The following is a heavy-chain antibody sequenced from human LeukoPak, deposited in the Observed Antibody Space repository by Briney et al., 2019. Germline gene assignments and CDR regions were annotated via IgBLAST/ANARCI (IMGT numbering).Heavy chain of an antibody. CDR1: GGSFIGYY. V-gene: IGHV4-34*01. D-gene: IGHD1/OR15-1a*01. J-gene: IGHJ4*02. CDR2: INHSAST. Sequence: AETLSLTCAVYGGSFIGYYWSWIRQPPGKGLEWIGEINHSASTNYNPSPKSRVTISVDTSKNQFSLKLSSVTAADTAVYYCARARNWNKYYFDYWGQGTLVTVSS. CDR3: ARARNWNKYYFDY.